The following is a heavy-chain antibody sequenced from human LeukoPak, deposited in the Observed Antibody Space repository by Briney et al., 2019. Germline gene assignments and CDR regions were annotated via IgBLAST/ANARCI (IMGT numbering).Heavy chain of an antibody. CDR3: ARGAYYDFWSGYDY. CDR1: GGSISSSSYY. V-gene: IGHV4-39*07. D-gene: IGHD3-3*01. Sequence: PSETLSLTCTVSGGSISSSSYYWGWIRQPPGKGLEWIGSIYYSGSTYYNPSLKSRVTISVDTSKNQFSLKLSSVTAADTAVYYCARGAYYDFWSGYDYWGQGTLVTVSS. CDR2: IYYSGST. J-gene: IGHJ4*02.